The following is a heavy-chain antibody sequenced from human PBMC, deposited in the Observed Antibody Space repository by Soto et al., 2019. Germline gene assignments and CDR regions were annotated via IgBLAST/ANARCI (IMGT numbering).Heavy chain of an antibody. V-gene: IGHV1-2*04. Sequence: QVQLVQSGAEVKKPGASVKVSCKASGYTFTGYYMHWVRQAPGQGLEWMGWINPNSGGTNYAQKFQGWVTMTRDTSISTAYMEPSRLRSDDTAVYYCARDEGYSGYDFDYWGQGTLVTVSS. D-gene: IGHD5-12*01. CDR3: ARDEGYSGYDFDY. CDR2: INPNSGGT. CDR1: GYTFTGYY. J-gene: IGHJ4*02.